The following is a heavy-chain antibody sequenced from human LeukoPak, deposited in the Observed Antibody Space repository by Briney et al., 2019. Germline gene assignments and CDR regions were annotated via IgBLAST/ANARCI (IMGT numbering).Heavy chain of an antibody. V-gene: IGHV4-39*01. D-gene: IGHD1-1*01. CDR2: FYDSGNT. J-gene: IGHJ6*02. Sequence: SETLSLTCIVSGGSISSSSYYCDWIRQAPGEGLEWIGNFYDSGNTRYNPSLKSRVTISGDTSKNQFSLKLTSVTAADTAVYYCARQDVQLERRVYYYYGMDVWGQGTTVTVSS. CDR3: ARQDVQLERRVYYYYGMDV. CDR1: GGSISSSSYY.